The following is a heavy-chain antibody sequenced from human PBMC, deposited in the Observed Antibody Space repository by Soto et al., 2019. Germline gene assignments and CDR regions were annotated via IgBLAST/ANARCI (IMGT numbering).Heavy chain of an antibody. CDR3: ARRTGDQDALDI. CDR2: IIPIVGTA. CDR1: GGTFSSYA. J-gene: IGHJ3*02. V-gene: IGHV1-69*12. D-gene: IGHD7-27*01. Sequence: VQLVQSGAEVKKPGSSVKVSCQASGGTFSSYAISWVRQAPGQGLEWMGGIIPIVGTANYAQKFQGRVTITADESTSTAYMELSSRGSGDTAVYYCARRTGDQDALDIWGQGTMVTVSS.